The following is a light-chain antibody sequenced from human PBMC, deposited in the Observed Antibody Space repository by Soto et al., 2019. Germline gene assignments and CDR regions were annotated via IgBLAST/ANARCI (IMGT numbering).Light chain of an antibody. CDR1: SSDIGRYDY. CDR3: CSFAGCYSYV. V-gene: IGLV2-11*01. Sequence: QSVLTLPRSGSPTPRQSVTISCTGTSSDIGRYDYGAWYQQHPGKAPKLIVYDVAERPSGVPDRFSGSKSGNTASLTISGLQAEDEADYSCCSFAGCYSYVFGTGSKVTVL. J-gene: IGLJ1*01. CDR2: DVA.